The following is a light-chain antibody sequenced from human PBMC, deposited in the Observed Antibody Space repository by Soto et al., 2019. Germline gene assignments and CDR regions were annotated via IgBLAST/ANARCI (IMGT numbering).Light chain of an antibody. CDR1: QSVSSSY. CDR3: HQDGRSTLT. J-gene: IGKJ4*01. V-gene: IGKV3-20*01. CDR2: GAS. Sequence: IVVTQPPGTPSLSPGERATLSCRASQSVSSSYLAWCQHKPGRAHRVLIYGASSMSTWMPDRFIVSGSGTDLTRTISRMEHEAFAVYYCHQDGRSTLTFGGGTKV.